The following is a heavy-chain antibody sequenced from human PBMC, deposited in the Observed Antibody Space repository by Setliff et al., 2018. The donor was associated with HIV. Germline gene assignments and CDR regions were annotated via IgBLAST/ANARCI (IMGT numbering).Heavy chain of an antibody. J-gene: IGHJ3*02. V-gene: IGHV4-61*02. CDR1: GGSISKGSYY. Sequence: PSETLSLTCTVSGGSISKGSYYWSWIRQPAGKGLEWIGRIYISGSTNYNPSLKSRVTISVDTSKNQFSLKLRSVTAADTAVYYCARDEYYYDSSEAFDIWGQGTMVTVSS. D-gene: IGHD3-22*01. CDR2: IYISGST. CDR3: ARDEYYYDSSEAFDI.